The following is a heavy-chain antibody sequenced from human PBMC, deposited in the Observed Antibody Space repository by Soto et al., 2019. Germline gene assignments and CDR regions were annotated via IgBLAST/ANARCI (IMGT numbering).Heavy chain of an antibody. J-gene: IGHJ4*02. CDR2: IYYSGST. Sequence: PSETLSLTCTVSGGSISSYYWSWIRQPPGKGLEWIGYIYYSGSTNYNPSLKSRVTISVDTSKNQFSLKLSSVTAADTAAYYCARATLWFGVDFWGQGTLVTVSS. CDR3: ARATLWFGVDF. V-gene: IGHV4-59*01. CDR1: GGSISSYY. D-gene: IGHD3-10*01.